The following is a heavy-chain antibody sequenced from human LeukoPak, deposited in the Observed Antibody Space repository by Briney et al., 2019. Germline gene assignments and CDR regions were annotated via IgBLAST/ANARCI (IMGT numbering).Heavy chain of an antibody. CDR2: IRSKAYGGTT. D-gene: IGHD1-26*01. J-gene: IGHJ4*02. V-gene: IGHV3-49*04. CDR1: GFTFGDYA. CDR3: TREGPQWELPREFDY. Sequence: PGGSLRLSCTASGFTFGDYAMSWVRQAPGKGLEWVGFIRSKAYGGTTEYAASVKGRFTISRDDSKSIAYLQMNSLKTEDTAVYYCTREGPQWELPREFDYWGQGTLVTVSS.